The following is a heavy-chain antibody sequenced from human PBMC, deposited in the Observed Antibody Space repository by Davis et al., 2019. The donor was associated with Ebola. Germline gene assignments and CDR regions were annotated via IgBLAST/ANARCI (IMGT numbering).Heavy chain of an antibody. CDR1: GFSFSIYG. Sequence: PGGSLRLSCAASGFSFSIYGMYWLRQAPGKGPECVAYIRFDGSYKDYGDSVKGRFTISRDNSKNTLFLQLNNLRVEDTAIYYCAKVLGTAVAGSRYYFDYWGLGTLVTVSS. CDR3: AKVLGTAVAGSRYYFDY. V-gene: IGHV3-30*02. J-gene: IGHJ4*02. CDR2: IRFDGSYK. D-gene: IGHD6-19*01.